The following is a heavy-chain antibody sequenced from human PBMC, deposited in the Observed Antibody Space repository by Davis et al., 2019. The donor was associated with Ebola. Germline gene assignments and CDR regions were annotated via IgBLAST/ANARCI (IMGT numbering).Heavy chain of an antibody. CDR1: GGSISSYY. CDR3: MITLGAFDI. J-gene: IGHJ3*02. CDR2: IYYSGST. Sequence: PSETLSLTCTVSGGSISSYYWSWIRQPPGKGLEWIGYIYYSGSTNYNPSLKSRVIISVDTSKNQFSLKLSSVTAADTAVYYCMITLGAFDIWGQGTMVTVSS. D-gene: IGHD3-16*01. V-gene: IGHV4-59*01.